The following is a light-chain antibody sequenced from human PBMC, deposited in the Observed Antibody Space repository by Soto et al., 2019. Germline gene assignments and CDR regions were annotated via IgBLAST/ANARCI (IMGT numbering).Light chain of an antibody. Sequence: EIVLTQSTATLCLSPGEKATLSCRASQSVSSYLAWYQQKPGQAPRLLIYDASNRATGIPARFSGSGSGTDLTLTISSLEPEDFAVYYCQQRSNWPPYTFGQGTKLEIK. J-gene: IGKJ2*01. CDR3: QQRSNWPPYT. V-gene: IGKV3-11*01. CDR2: DAS. CDR1: QSVSSY.